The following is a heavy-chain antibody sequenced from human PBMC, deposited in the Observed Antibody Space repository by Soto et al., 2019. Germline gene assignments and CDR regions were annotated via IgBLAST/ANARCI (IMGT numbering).Heavy chain of an antibody. CDR2: IYWDDDK. D-gene: IGHD3-10*01. CDR3: AHVLLGRYFYGMDV. CDR1: GFSVSTGEVG. J-gene: IGHJ6*02. Sequence: QITLKESGPTLVKPTQTLTLTCTFSGFSVSTGEVGVGWIRQPPGKALEWLALIYWDDDKTYNPSLKRRLSITKDTSKTQVVLTMTNMDPVDTATYYCAHVLLGRYFYGMDVWGQGTTVTVSS. V-gene: IGHV2-5*02.